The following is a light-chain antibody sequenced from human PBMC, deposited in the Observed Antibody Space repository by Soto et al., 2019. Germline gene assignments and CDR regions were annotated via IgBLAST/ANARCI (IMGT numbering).Light chain of an antibody. CDR2: KAS. J-gene: IGKJ1*01. CDR3: QPYNSYSRT. Sequence: DIQMTQSPSTLSASVGDRVTITCRASESISNFLAWYQQKPGKAPNLLIYKASSLESGVPSRFSGSGSGTEFTLTISSLQPDDFATYYCQPYNSYSRTFVQGTKVDIK. V-gene: IGKV1-5*03. CDR1: ESISNF.